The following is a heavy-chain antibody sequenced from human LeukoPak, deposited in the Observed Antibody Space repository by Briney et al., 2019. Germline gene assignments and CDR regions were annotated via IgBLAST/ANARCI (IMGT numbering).Heavy chain of an antibody. D-gene: IGHD3-10*01. CDR1: GFTFSSYS. J-gene: IGHJ5*02. V-gene: IGHV3-21*01. CDR2: ISSSSSYI. CDR3: ARDHQSPVSQTMWFDP. Sequence: GGSLRLSCAASGFTFSSYSMNWVRQAPGKGLEWVSSISSSSSYIYYADSGKGRFTISRDNAKNSLYLQMNSLRAEGTAVYYCARDHQSPVSQTMWFDPWGQGTLVTVSS.